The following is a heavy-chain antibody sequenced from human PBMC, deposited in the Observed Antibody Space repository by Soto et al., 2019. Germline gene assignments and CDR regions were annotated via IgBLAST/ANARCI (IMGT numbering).Heavy chain of an antibody. CDR1: RGTFSSYA. V-gene: IGHV1-69*13. Sequence: ASVKVSCKASRGTFSSYAISWVRQAPGQELEWMGGIIPIFGTANYAQKFQGRVTITADESTSTAYMELSSLRSEDTAVYYCARGGDGYNSDYYYGMDVWGQGTTVTVSS. D-gene: IGHD1-1*01. J-gene: IGHJ6*02. CDR3: ARGGDGYNSDYYYGMDV. CDR2: IIPIFGTA.